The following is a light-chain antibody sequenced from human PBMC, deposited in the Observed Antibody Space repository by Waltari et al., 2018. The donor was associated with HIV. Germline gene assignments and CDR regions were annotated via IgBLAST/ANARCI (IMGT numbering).Light chain of an antibody. CDR1: ALPTQY. CDR3: QSADSSGTYVV. Sequence: SYELTQPPSVSVSPGPTARITCSGDALPTQYAYWYQQKPGQAPVLVIYNDSERPSGIPERFSGSSSGTTVTLTISGVQAEDEADYYCQSADSSGTYVVFGGGTKLTVL. J-gene: IGLJ2*01. V-gene: IGLV3-25*03. CDR2: NDS.